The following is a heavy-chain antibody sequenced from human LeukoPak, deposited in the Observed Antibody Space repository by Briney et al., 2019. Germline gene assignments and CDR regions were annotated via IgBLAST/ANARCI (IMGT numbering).Heavy chain of an antibody. D-gene: IGHD6-19*01. Sequence: PGGSLRLSCAASGFTFSSYGMSWVRQAPGKGLEWVSAISGSGGSTYYADSVKGRFTISRDNSKSTLYLQMNSLRAEDTAVYYCAKDHIAVAGGNNWFDPWGQGTLVTVSS. CDR2: ISGSGGST. J-gene: IGHJ5*02. V-gene: IGHV3-23*01. CDR3: AKDHIAVAGGNNWFDP. CDR1: GFTFSSYG.